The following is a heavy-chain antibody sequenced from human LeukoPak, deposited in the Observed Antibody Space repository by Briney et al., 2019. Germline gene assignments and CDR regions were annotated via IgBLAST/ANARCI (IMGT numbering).Heavy chain of an antibody. D-gene: IGHD5-18*01. CDR3: AAGAMAFIDY. CDR2: ISGSAAST. J-gene: IGHJ4*02. CDR1: GFTFSSYA. V-gene: IGHV3-23*01. Sequence: GGSLRLSCEVSGFTFSSYAMTWVRQAPGKGLEWVSAISGSAASTYYADSVKGRFTISRDNARNSLYLQMNSLRAEDTAMYYCAAGAMAFIDYWGQGTLVTVSS.